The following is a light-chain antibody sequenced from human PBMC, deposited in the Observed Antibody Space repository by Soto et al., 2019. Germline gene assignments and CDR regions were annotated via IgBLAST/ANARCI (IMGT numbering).Light chain of an antibody. J-gene: IGLJ2*01. CDR1: NSDVGGYDY. V-gene: IGLV2-14*01. CDR2: DVS. CDR3: SSYTSSTPL. Sequence: QSALTQPASVSGSPGQSITISCTGTNSDVGGYDYVSWYQQHPGKAPKLMIYDVSNRPSGVSNRFSGSKSGNTASLIISGLQAEDEADYYCSSYTSSTPLFGGGTKLTVL.